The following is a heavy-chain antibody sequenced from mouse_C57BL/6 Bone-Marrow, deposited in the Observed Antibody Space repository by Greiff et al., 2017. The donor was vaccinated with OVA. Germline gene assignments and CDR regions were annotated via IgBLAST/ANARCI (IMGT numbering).Heavy chain of an antibody. D-gene: IGHD2-3*01. CDR1: GYTFTDYY. CDR2: IYPGSGNT. Sequence: VKLQESGAELVRPGASVKLSCKASGYTFTDYYINWVKQRPGQGLEWIARIYPGSGNTYYNEKFKGKATLTAEKSSSTAYMQLSSLTSEDSAVDCCARFKYDGYYERGYFDYWGQGTTLTVSS. CDR3: ARFKYDGYYERGYFDY. V-gene: IGHV1-76*01. J-gene: IGHJ2*01.